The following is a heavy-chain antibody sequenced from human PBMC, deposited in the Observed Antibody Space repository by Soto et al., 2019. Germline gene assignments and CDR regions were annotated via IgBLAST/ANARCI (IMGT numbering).Heavy chain of an antibody. V-gene: IGHV3-23*01. CDR2: ISGSGGST. CDR1: GFTFGIHA. D-gene: IGHD2-15*01. CDR3: GKGSAATNYFYYATDV. J-gene: IGHJ6*02. Sequence: EVQLLESGGGLVQPGGSLRLSCAASGFTFGIHAMSWVRQAPWKWLEWVSFISGSGGSTYYADSVKGRFTISRDNSKKTLYLQMTSLRGEDTAVYYCGKGSAATNYFYYATDVWGQGTTVTVSS.